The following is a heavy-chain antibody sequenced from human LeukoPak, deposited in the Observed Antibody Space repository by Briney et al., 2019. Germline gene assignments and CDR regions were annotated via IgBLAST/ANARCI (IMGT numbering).Heavy chain of an antibody. CDR2: INPSFNPGVDVT. V-gene: IGHV1-46*01. D-gene: IGHD1-26*01. J-gene: IGHJ4*02. CDR1: GYTFSSYH. Sequence: ASVKVSCKASGYTFSSYHIHWVRQAPGQGLEWMGRINPSFNPGVDVTSYAQKFQGRITMTRDISTNTVYMELSSLTSEDTAVYYCARAWESIAGYYFDYWGQGTLVTVSS. CDR3: ARAWESIAGYYFDY.